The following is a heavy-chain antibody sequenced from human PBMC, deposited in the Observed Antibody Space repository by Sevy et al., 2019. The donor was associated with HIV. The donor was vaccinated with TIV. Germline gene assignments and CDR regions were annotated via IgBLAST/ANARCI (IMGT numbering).Heavy chain of an antibody. J-gene: IGHJ4*02. D-gene: IGHD6-19*01. V-gene: IGHV4-39*01. Sequence: SETLSLTCTVSGASISSSGYYWGLIRQPPGKGMEWIASIRYSGETFYNLSLKSRVTISADTSKNQFSLQLSSVTAADTAIYFCAGPILTYNSGWSYYDYWGQGTVVTVSS. CDR3: AGPILTYNSGWSYYDY. CDR2: IRYSGET. CDR1: GASISSSGYY.